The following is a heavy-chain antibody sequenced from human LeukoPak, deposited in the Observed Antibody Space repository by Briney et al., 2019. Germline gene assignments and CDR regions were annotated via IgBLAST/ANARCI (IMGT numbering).Heavy chain of an antibody. CDR1: GFTFSSYA. CDR2: ISGSGGST. J-gene: IGHJ4*02. Sequence: GGSLRLSCAASGFTFSSYAMSWVRQAPGKGLEWVSGISGSGGSTYYADSVKGRFTISRDNSKNTLYLQMNSLRAEDTAVYYCAKGLGIAVAGLFFDYWGQGTLVTVSS. D-gene: IGHD6-19*01. CDR3: AKGLGIAVAGLFFDY. V-gene: IGHV3-23*01.